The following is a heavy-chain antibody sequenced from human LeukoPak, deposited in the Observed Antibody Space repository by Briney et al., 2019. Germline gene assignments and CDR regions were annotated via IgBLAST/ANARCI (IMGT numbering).Heavy chain of an antibody. CDR2: IIPIFGTA. CDR1: GYTFTSYG. J-gene: IGHJ6*02. D-gene: IGHD6-6*01. Sequence: ASVKVSCKASGYTFTSYGISWVRQAPGQGLEWMGGIIPIFGTANYAQKFQGRVTITADESTSTAYMELSSLRSEDTAVYYCARHLAARYYYGMDVWGQGTTVTVSS. CDR3: ARHLAARYYYGMDV. V-gene: IGHV1-69*13.